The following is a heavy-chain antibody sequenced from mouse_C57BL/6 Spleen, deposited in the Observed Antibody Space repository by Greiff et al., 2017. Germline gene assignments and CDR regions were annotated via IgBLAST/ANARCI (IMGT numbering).Heavy chain of an antibody. V-gene: IGHV1-26*01. CDR3: ARRDSSSFDV. CDR1: GYTFTDYY. J-gene: IGHJ1*03. Sequence: EVQLQQSGPELVKPGASVKISCKASGYTFTDYYMNWVKQSHGKSLEWIGDINPNNGGTSYNQKFKGKATLTVDKSSSTAYMELRSLTSEDSAVYYCARRDSSSFDVWGTGTTVTVSS. CDR2: INPNNGGT. D-gene: IGHD3-2*02.